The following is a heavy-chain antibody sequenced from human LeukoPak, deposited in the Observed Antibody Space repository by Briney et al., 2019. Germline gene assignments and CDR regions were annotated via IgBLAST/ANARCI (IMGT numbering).Heavy chain of an antibody. Sequence: GASVKVPCKASGYTFTGYYMHWVRQAPGQGLEWMGWINPNSGGTNYAQKFQGRVTMTRDTSISTVYMELSRLRSDDTAVYYCARSYYDSSGYLPLWGQGTLVTISS. D-gene: IGHD3-22*01. CDR3: ARSYYDSSGYLPL. V-gene: IGHV1-2*02. CDR1: GYTFTGYY. CDR2: INPNSGGT. J-gene: IGHJ4*02.